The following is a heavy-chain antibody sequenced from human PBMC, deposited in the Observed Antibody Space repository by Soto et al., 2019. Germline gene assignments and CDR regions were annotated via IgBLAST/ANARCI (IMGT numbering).Heavy chain of an antibody. CDR2: IHYTGNT. V-gene: IGHV4-61*01. D-gene: IGHD6-19*01. CDR3: ARSGAGSGWL. CDR1: GDSVSSGTYY. Sequence: SETLSLTCTVSGDSVSSGTYYWSWIRQPPGKALEWIAYIHYTGNTNYNPSLKSPVTISRDTSKNQFSLKLTSVTAADTAVYYCARSGAGSGWLGGQGTLVTVSS. J-gene: IGHJ4*02.